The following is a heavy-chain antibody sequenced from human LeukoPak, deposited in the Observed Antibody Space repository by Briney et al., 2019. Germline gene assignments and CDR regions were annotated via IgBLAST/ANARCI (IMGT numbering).Heavy chain of an antibody. D-gene: IGHD2-2*01. Sequence: ASVKVSCKASGYTFTGYYMHWVRQAPGLGLEWMGWINPNSGGTNYAQKFQGRVTMTRDTSISTAYMELSSLRSEDTAVYYCAREGAGSTSGYYYMDVWGKGTTVTVSS. CDR1: GYTFTGYY. J-gene: IGHJ6*03. V-gene: IGHV1-2*02. CDR3: AREGAGSTSGYYYMDV. CDR2: INPNSGGT.